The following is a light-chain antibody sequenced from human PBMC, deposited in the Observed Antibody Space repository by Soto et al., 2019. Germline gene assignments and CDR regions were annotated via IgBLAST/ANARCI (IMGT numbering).Light chain of an antibody. CDR2: EVS. V-gene: IGLV2-8*01. Sequence: QSVLTQPPSASGSPGQSVTISYTGTSSDVGGYNYVSWYQQHPGKAPKLMIYEVSKRPSGVPDRFSGSKSGNTASLTVSGLQAEDEADYYCSSYAGSLYVFGTGTKLTVL. CDR3: SSYAGSLYV. CDR1: SSDVGGYNY. J-gene: IGLJ1*01.